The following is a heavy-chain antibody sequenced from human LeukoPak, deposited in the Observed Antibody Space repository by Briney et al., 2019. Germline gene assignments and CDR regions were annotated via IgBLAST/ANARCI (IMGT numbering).Heavy chain of an antibody. CDR2: IYYSGST. J-gene: IGHJ6*02. Sequence: SETLSLTCTVSGGSISSSSYYWGWIRQPPGKGLEWIGSIYYSGSTYYNPSLKSRVTISVDTSKNQFSLKLSSVTAADTAVYYCARDLGAVAFLVNYGMDVWGQGTTVTVSS. CDR3: ARDLGAVAFLVNYGMDV. CDR1: GGSISSSSYY. D-gene: IGHD6-19*01. V-gene: IGHV4-39*07.